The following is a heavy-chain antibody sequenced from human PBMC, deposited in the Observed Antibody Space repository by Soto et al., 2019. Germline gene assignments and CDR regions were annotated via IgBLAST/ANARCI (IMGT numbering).Heavy chain of an antibody. CDR3: ARGGGAASAKDDAFDI. CDR2: IIPIFGAA. CDR1: GGTFSSYA. V-gene: IGHV1-69*06. Sequence: QVQLVQSGAEVKKPGSSVKVSCKASGGTFSSYAISWVRQAPGQGLEWMGGIIPIFGAANYAQNFHGRVTITADKSTSRAYMELSSLRSEDTAVYYCARGGGAASAKDDAFDIWGQGTMVTVSS. J-gene: IGHJ3*02. D-gene: IGHD6-13*01.